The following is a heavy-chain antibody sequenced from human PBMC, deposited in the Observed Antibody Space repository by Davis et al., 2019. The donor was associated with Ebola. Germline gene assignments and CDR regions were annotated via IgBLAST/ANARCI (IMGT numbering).Heavy chain of an antibody. J-gene: IGHJ4*02. CDR3: ASLTGDSIVVVSYYFDY. D-gene: IGHD3-22*01. Sequence: GESLKISCAASGFTFSSYWMHWVRQAPGKGLEWVSYISSSSSTIYYADSVKGRFTISRDNAKNSLYLQMNSLRAEDTAVYYCASLTGDSIVVVSYYFDYWGQGTLVTVSS. CDR1: GFTFSSYW. CDR2: ISSSSSTI. V-gene: IGHV3-48*04.